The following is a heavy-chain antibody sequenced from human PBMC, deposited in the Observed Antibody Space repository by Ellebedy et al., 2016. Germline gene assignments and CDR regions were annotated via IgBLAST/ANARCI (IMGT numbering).Heavy chain of an antibody. D-gene: IGHD5-18*01. J-gene: IGHJ4*02. V-gene: IGHV3-64*04. CDR3: ARGYDTTMGMYFDY. Sequence: GESLKISXSASGFTFSSYAMHWVRQAPGKGLEYVSAISSNGGSAYYADSVKGRFTISRDNSKNTLFLQMNSLRAEDTAVYYCARGYDTTMGMYFDYWGQGTLVTVSS. CDR1: GFTFSSYA. CDR2: ISSNGGSA.